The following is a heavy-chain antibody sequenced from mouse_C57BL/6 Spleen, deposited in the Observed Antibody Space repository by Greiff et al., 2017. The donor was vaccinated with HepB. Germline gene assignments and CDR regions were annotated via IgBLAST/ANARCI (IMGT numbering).Heavy chain of an antibody. J-gene: IGHJ2*01. CDR1: GYTFTSYW. Sequence: QVQLKQPGAELVKPGASVKMSCKASGYTFTSYWITWVKQRPGQGLEWIGDIYPGSGSTNYNEKFKSKATLTVDTSSSTAYMQLSSLTSEDSAVYYCARDGDYGKYFDYWGQGTTLTVSS. V-gene: IGHV1-55*01. CDR2: IYPGSGST. D-gene: IGHD2-1*01. CDR3: ARDGDYGKYFDY.